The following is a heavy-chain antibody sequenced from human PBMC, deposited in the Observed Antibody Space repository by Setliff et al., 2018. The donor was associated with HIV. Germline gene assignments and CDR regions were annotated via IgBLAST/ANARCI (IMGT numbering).Heavy chain of an antibody. V-gene: IGHV4-34*09. CDR1: GGSFNGYY. CDR3: ARDQTNDAFDI. Sequence: SETLSLTCAVYGGSFNGYYWSWIRQPPGKGLEWIGEINHSGSTNYNPSLKSRVTMSVDKSKNQFSLRLSSVTAADTAVYYCARDQTNDAFDIWGQGTMVTVSS. CDR2: INHSGST. J-gene: IGHJ3*02.